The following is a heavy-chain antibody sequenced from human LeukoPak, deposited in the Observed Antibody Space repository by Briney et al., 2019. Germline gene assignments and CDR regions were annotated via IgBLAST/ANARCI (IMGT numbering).Heavy chain of an antibody. CDR1: GGSISSGSHY. V-gene: IGHV4-61*02. Sequence: SETLSLTCTVSGGSISSGSHYWTWIRQPAGKRLEYIGLVYSSGSTDSNPSLRSRLTMSVDTSKNQLSLKLTSVTAADTAVYYCARLGRFGALLPYYYYMDVWGKGTTVTVSS. CDR3: ARLGRFGALLPYYYYMDV. CDR2: VYSSGST. J-gene: IGHJ6*03. D-gene: IGHD3-10*01.